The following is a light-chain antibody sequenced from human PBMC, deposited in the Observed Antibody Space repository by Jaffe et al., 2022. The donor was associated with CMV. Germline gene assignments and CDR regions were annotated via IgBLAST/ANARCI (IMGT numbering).Light chain of an antibody. CDR3: CSYAGSGSVWV. CDR1: SSDVGSYNF. J-gene: IGLJ3*02. V-gene: IGLV2-23*02. CDR2: EVT. Sequence: QSALTQPASVSGSPGQSITISCTGTSSDVGSYNFVSWYQQHPGKAPKLVIYEVTKRPSGVSNRFSGSKSGNTASLTISGLQAEDEAHYYCCSYAGSGSVWVFGGGTKLTVL.